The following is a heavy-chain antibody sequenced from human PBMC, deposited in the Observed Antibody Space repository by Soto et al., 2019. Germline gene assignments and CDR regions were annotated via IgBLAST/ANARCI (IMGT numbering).Heavy chain of an antibody. CDR1: GFSFSSHG. J-gene: IGHJ4*02. V-gene: IGHV3-33*01. CDR2: IWYDGRNK. Sequence: QELLVESGGGVVQPGRSLTLSCVASGFSFSSHGMHWVRQAPGKGLEWVAVIWYDGRNKYYADSVEGRFTISRDNYKNTLYLQMKSLRVEDTAVYYCARRGIISGSTFDCWGQGTLVTVSS. D-gene: IGHD1-26*01. CDR3: ARRGIISGSTFDC.